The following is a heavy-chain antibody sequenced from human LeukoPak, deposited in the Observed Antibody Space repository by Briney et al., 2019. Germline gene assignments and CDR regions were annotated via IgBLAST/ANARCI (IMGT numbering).Heavy chain of an antibody. D-gene: IGHD6-19*01. CDR3: ARSRIAVAGKQSDY. J-gene: IGHJ4*02. CDR2: MNPNSGNT. V-gene: IGHV1-8*01. CDR1: GYTFTSYD. Sequence: ASVKVSCKASGYTFTSYDINWVRQATGQGLEWMGWMNPNSGNTGYAQKLQGRVTMTRNTSISTAYMELSSLRSEDTAVYYCARSRIAVAGKQSDYWGQGTLVTVSS.